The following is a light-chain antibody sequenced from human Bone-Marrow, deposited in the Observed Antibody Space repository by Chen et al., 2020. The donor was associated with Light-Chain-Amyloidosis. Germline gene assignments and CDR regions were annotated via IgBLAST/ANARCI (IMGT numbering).Light chain of an antibody. CDR3: QVWDRSSDRPV. CDR1: TIGYTS. V-gene: IGLV3-21*02. CDR2: DAS. J-gene: IGLJ3*02. Sequence: SYVLTQPYWVSVAPGQMATIACGGKTIGYTSVHWYQQTPGHPPLLVVYDASDRPSGIPERLSGSNSGNTATLTISRVEAGDEADYYCQVWDRSSDRPVFGGGTKLTVL.